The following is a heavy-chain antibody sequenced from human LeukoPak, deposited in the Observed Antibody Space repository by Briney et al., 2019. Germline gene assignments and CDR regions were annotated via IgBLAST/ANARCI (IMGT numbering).Heavy chain of an antibody. CDR1: GYTFTSYG. V-gene: IGHV1-18*01. D-gene: IGHD1-26*01. Sequence: ASVKVSCKASGYTFTSYGITWVRQAPGQGLEWMGWVSTYNGHTNYAQKLQGRVTMTKDTSTTTAYMELRSLRSDDTAVYYCARGGRWELPRPYSFDIWGQGTMVTVSS. J-gene: IGHJ3*02. CDR2: VSTYNGHT. CDR3: ARGGRWELPRPYSFDI.